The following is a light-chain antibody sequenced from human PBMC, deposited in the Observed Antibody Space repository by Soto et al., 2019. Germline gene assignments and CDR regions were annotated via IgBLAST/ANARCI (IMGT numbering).Light chain of an antibody. CDR3: QQYNNWPRGT. CDR2: GAS. Sequence: EIVMTQSPPTLSVSPGERATLSCRASQSVSSNLAWYQQKPGQAPRLLIYGASTRATGIPARFSGSGSGTEFTLTISSLQSEDFAAYYCQQYNNWPRGTFGQGTKVDI. V-gene: IGKV3-15*01. J-gene: IGKJ1*01. CDR1: QSVSSN.